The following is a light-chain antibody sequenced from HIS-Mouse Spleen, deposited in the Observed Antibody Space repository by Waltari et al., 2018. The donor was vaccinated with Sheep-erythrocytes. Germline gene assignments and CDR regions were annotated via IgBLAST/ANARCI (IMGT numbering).Light chain of an antibody. CDR3: QVWDSSTVV. Sequence: SYELTQPLSVSVALGQTARITCGGNNIGSKNVHGYQQKPGQAPGLVIYRDSNRPSGIPGRFSGSNSGNTATLTISRAQAGDEADYYCQVWDSSTVVFGGGTKLTVL. V-gene: IGLV3-9*01. CDR2: RDS. CDR1: NIGSKN. J-gene: IGLJ2*01.